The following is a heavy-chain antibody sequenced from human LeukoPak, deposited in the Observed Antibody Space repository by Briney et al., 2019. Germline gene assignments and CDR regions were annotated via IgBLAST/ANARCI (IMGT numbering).Heavy chain of an antibody. CDR1: GFTFSSCG. V-gene: IGHV3-30*18. CDR2: ISYDGSNK. CDR3: AKLVDSSGYYSYDAFDI. Sequence: GRSLRLSCAASGFTFSSCGMHWVRQAPGKGLEWVAVISYDGSNKYYADSVKGRLTISRDNSKNTLYLQMNSLRAEDTAVYYCAKLVDSSGYYSYDAFDIWGQGTMVTVSS. J-gene: IGHJ3*02. D-gene: IGHD3-22*01.